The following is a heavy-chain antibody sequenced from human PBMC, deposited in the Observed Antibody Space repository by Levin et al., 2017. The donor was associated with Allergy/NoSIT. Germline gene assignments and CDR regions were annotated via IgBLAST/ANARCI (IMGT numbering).Heavy chain of an antibody. CDR3: AAGSYDSSGYYSGRDGDY. CDR2: IVVGSGNT. D-gene: IGHD3-22*01. V-gene: IGHV1-58*01. Sequence: SVKVSCKASGFTFTSSAVQWVRQARGQRLEWIGWIVVGSGNTNYAQKFQERVTITRDMSTSTAYMELSSLRSEETAVYYCAAGSYDSSGYYSGRDGDYWGQGTLVTVSS. J-gene: IGHJ4*02. CDR1: GFTFTSSA.